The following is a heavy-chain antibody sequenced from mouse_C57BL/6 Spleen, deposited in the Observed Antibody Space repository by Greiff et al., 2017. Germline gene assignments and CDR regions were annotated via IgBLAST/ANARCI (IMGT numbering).Heavy chain of an antibody. CDR1: GYTFTGYW. V-gene: IGHV1-9*01. CDR2: ILPGSGST. CDR3: ARSNRYWYFDV. Sequence: VQLQQPGAELMKPGASVKLSCKATGYTFTGYWIEWVKQRPGHGLEWIGEILPGSGSTNYNEKFKGKATFTAATSSTTAYMQLSSLTTEDSAIYSCARSNRYWYFDVWGTGTTVTVSS. J-gene: IGHJ1*03.